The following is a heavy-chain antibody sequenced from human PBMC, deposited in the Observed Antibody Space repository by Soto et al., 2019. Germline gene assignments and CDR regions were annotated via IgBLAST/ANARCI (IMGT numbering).Heavy chain of an antibody. CDR2: ISGSGGST. Sequence: EVQLLESGGGLVQPGGSLRFSCAASGFTFSSYAMSWVRQAPGKGLEWVSAISGSGGSTYYADSVKGRFTISRDNSKNTLYLQMNSLRAEDTAVYYCAKGSRGSGYYFDYWGQGTLVTVSS. J-gene: IGHJ4*02. V-gene: IGHV3-23*01. D-gene: IGHD3-10*01. CDR1: GFTFSSYA. CDR3: AKGSRGSGYYFDY.